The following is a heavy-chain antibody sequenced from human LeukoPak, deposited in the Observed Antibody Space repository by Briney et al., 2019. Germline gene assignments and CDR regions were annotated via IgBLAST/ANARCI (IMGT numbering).Heavy chain of an antibody. CDR3: ARGLPGYASSLAY. J-gene: IGHJ4*02. CDR1: GFTFSNYW. CDR2: IYSDGSSNSDGTST. V-gene: IGHV3-74*01. D-gene: IGHD6-6*01. Sequence: GGSLRLSCAASGFTFSNYWMHWVRQAPGKGLVWVSRIYSDGSSNSDGTSTNYADSVRGRFSISRDKAKNTLYLQMNSLRADDTAVYYCARGLPGYASSLAYWGQGTLVTVSA.